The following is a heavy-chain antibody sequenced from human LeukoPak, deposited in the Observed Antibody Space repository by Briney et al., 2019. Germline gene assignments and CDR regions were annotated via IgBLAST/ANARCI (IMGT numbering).Heavy chain of an antibody. J-gene: IGHJ5*02. CDR1: GGPISSYY. CDR2: IYYSGST. V-gene: IGHV4-59*01. D-gene: IGHD1-14*01. Sequence: PSETLSLTCTVSGGPISSYYWSWIRQPPGKGLEWIGYIYYSGSTNYNPSLKSRVTISVDTSKNQFSLKLSSVTAADTAVYYCARDGGYRRQVWFDPWGQGTLVTVSS. CDR3: ARDGGYRRQVWFDP.